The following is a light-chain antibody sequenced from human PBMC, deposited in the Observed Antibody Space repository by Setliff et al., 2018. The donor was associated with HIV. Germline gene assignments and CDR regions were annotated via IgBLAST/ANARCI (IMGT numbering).Light chain of an antibody. CDR1: NIGSKS. CDR3: QVWDSSSDHPYV. Sequence: SYELTQPHSVSVATGQTGPRITCGGNNIGSKSVHWYQQKPGQAPVLVISYDSDRPSGIPERFSGPNSGNTATLTISRVEAGDEADYYCQVWDSSSDHPYVFGTGTKVTVL. J-gene: IGLJ1*01. CDR2: YDS. V-gene: IGLV3-21*04.